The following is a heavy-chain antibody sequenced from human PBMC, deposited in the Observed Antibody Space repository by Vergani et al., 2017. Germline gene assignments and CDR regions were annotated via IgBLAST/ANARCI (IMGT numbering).Heavy chain of an antibody. J-gene: IGHJ3*01. V-gene: IGHV4-61*02. Sequence: QVQLQESGPGLVKPSQTLSLTCTVSGASINNDFYYWHWIRQPAGKGLEWIGSIYVSGITDYNSSLQGRVSMSVDTSKNQFSLTLTSVTAADTAVYYCARDNKQLRPRAFDLWVQGTMVTVSS. CDR1: GASINNDFYY. D-gene: IGHD4-23*01. CDR2: IYVSGIT. CDR3: ARDNKQLRPRAFDL.